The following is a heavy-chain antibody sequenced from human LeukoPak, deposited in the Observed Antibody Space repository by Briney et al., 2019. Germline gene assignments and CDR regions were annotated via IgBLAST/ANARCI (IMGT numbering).Heavy chain of an antibody. CDR2: VHNDGRNT. V-gene: IGHV3-74*01. CDR1: GYTFSSFW. CDR3: GRTMIVVVSDAFDI. D-gene: IGHD3-22*01. J-gene: IGHJ3*02. Sequence: GISVRLSCAASGYTFSSFWMHWVRQAPGKGLVWVSHVHNDGRNTTYADAVKGRFTISRDNAKNTLYLEVKTLRSEDTAVYYCGRTMIVVVSDAFDIWGQGTMVTVSS.